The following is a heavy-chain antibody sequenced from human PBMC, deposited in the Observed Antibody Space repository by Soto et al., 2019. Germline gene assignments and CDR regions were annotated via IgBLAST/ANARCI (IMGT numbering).Heavy chain of an antibody. Sequence: PSETLSLTCTVSGGSINNFSWSWLRQPAGKGLEWIGRIFGNGGNNYSPSFKSRVTMSMDTSTHQFSLRWMSVTATDTAVYFCARDQGVVITADSWFDPWGQGTLVTVSS. CDR3: ARDQGVVITADSWFDP. D-gene: IGHD3-16*01. CDR2: IFGNGGN. CDR1: GGSINNFS. J-gene: IGHJ5*02. V-gene: IGHV4-4*07.